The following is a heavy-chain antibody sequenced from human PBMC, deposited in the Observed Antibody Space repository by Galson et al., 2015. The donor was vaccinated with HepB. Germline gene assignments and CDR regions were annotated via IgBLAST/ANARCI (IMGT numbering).Heavy chain of an antibody. V-gene: IGHV3-23*01. CDR1: GFTFNSYA. D-gene: IGHD5/OR15-5a*01. Sequence: SLRLSCAASGFTFNSYAIMWVRQAPGKGLEWVSSISGSGDSTNYADSVKGRFTISRDNSKNMLYLQMDSLRAEDTALYYCAKEMSSASVATRVSHWGQGTLVTVSS. J-gene: IGHJ4*02. CDR2: ISGSGDST. CDR3: AKEMSSASVATRVSH.